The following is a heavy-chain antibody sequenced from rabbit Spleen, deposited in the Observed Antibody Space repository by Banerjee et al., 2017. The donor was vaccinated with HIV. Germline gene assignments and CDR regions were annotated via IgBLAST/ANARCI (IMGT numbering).Heavy chain of an antibody. Sequence: QSLEESGGDLVKPEGSLTLTCTASGFSFSTSYYMCWVRQTPGKGLECIACIYADRSGSTYYANWAKGRFTISRTSSTTVTLQLNSLTAADTATYFCARDYDDSKVVYFDLWGPGTLVTVS. V-gene: IGHV1S40*01. CDR3: ARDYDDSKVVYFDL. J-gene: IGHJ4*01. D-gene: IGHD4-2*01. CDR1: GFSFSTSYY. CDR2: IYADRSGST.